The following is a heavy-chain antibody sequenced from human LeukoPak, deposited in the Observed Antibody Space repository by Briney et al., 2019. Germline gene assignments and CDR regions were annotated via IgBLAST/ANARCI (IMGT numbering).Heavy chain of an antibody. Sequence: GGSLRLSCAASGFTFSSNWMYCVRQAPVKGPVWVSRINSDGTTTTYADSVKGRFTIYRDNARNTLYLQMNSLRAEDTAVYYCAKTRIITAYDALDIWGQGTVVSVSS. V-gene: IGHV3-74*01. CDR3: AKTRIITAYDALDI. CDR2: INSDGTTT. CDR1: GFTFSSNW. J-gene: IGHJ3*02. D-gene: IGHD3-10*01.